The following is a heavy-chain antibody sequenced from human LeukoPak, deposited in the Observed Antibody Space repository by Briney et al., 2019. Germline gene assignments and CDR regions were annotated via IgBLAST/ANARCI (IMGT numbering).Heavy chain of an antibody. Sequence: PSETLSLTCTVSGGSISSYDWSWIRQPAGKGLEWIGRIYTSGSTNYNPSLKSRVTMSVDTSKNQFSLKLSSVPAADTAVYYCARMVRGVHSLTRLYYYYMDVWGKGTTVTVSS. V-gene: IGHV4-4*07. J-gene: IGHJ6*03. CDR3: ARMVRGVHSLTRLYYYYMDV. D-gene: IGHD3-10*01. CDR2: IYTSGST. CDR1: GGSISSYD.